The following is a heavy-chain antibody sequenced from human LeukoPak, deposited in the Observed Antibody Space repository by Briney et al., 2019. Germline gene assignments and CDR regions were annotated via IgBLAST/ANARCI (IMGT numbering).Heavy chain of an antibody. V-gene: IGHV3-7*01. D-gene: IGHD2/OR15-2a*01. CDR2: INQDGGQK. CDR1: GFTFSSSW. Sequence: GGSLRLSCPASGFTFSSSWMICARQAPGKGLEWVANINQDGGQKYYLDSVKGRFTISRDNADNSLYLQMDGLRAEDTAVYYCATNTRACAVLLAYWGQGTLVTVSS. J-gene: IGHJ4*02. CDR3: ATNTRACAVLLAY.